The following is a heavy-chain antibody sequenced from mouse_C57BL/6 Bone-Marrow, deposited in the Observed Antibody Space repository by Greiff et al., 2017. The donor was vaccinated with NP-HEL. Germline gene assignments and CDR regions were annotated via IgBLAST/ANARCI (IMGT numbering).Heavy chain of an antibody. CDR3: ARNYGPGFAY. V-gene: IGHV2-2*01. J-gene: IGHJ3*01. D-gene: IGHD1-1*02. CDR1: GFSLTSYG. Sequence: VKLQESGPGLVQPSQSLSITCTVSGFSLTSYGVHWVRQSPGKGLEWLGVIWSGGSTDYNAAFISRLSISKDNSKSQVFFKMNSLQADDTAIYYCARNYGPGFAYWGQGTLVTVSA. CDR2: IWSGGST.